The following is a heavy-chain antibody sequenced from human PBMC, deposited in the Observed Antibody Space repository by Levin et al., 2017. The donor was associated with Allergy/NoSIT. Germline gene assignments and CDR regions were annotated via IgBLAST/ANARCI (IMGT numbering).Heavy chain of an antibody. J-gene: IGHJ6*02. CDR2: ISTSGNT. V-gene: IGHV4-4*07. CDR1: DDSITSYF. CDR3: AGTVWYKRYYYGLDV. Sequence: PSETLSLTCTVSDDSITSYFWSWIRQPAGKGLEWIGRISTSGNTNSNPSLRSRLTMSIDTSKNQFSLNLSSVTAADTAVYYCAGTVWYKRYYYGLDVWGQGTTVTVSS. D-gene: IGHD1-14*01.